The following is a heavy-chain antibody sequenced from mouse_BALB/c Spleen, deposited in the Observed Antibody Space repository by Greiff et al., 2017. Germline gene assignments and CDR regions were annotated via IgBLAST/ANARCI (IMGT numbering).Heavy chain of an antibody. CDR1: GYTFTSYW. CDR2: IDPSDSYT. J-gene: IGHJ2*01. Sequence: QVQLQQSGAELVKPGASVKMSCKASGYTFTSYWMHWVKQRPGQGLEWIGTIDPSDSYTSYNQKFKGKATLTVDTSSSTAYMQLSSLTSEDSAVYYCTRFTGYFDYWGQGTTLTVSS. CDR3: TRFTGYFDY. D-gene: IGHD1-1*01. V-gene: IGHV1S127*01.